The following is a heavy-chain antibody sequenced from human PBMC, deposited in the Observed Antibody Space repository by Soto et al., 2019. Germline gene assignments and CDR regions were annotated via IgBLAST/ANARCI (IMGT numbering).Heavy chain of an antibody. Sequence: GASVKVSCKASGYTFTSYYMHWVRQAPGQGLEWMGIINPSGGSTSYAQKFQGRVTMTRDTSTSTVYMELSSLRSEDTAVYYCARDFSDFWSGYFDGTAFDIWGQGTMVTVSS. D-gene: IGHD3-3*01. J-gene: IGHJ3*02. V-gene: IGHV1-46*03. CDR3: ARDFSDFWSGYFDGTAFDI. CDR2: INPSGGST. CDR1: GYTFTSYY.